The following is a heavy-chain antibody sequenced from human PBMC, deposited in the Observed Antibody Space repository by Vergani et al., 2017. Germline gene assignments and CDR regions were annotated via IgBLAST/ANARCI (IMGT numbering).Heavy chain of an antibody. D-gene: IGHD2-21*02. CDR3: ARHLAYCGSDCYPDYYGMDV. Sequence: QLQLQESGPGLVKPSETLSLTCTVSGGSISSSSYYWGWIRQPPGKGLEWIGSIYYSGSTYYNPSLKSRVTISVDTSKNQFSLKLSSVTAADTAVYYCARHLAYCGSDCYPDYYGMDVWGQGTTVTVSS. V-gene: IGHV4-39*01. CDR2: IYYSGST. CDR1: GGSISSSSYY. J-gene: IGHJ6*02.